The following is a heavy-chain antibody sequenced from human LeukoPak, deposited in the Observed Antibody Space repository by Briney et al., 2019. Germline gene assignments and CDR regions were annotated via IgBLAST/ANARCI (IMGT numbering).Heavy chain of an antibody. V-gene: IGHV3-30*02. D-gene: IGHD6-19*01. J-gene: IGHJ6*03. CDR2: MHNDRRTK. CDR1: GFIFSDYD. Sequence: GCLTLSCPASGFIFSDYDMHWVRQPPGNGLGWVAFMHNDRRTKYYADSVEGRFTISRDKSRSTVYLDMNNLRGEDSAVYFCARDLEKSLAVAHYKYV. CDR3: ARDLEKSLAVAHYKYV.